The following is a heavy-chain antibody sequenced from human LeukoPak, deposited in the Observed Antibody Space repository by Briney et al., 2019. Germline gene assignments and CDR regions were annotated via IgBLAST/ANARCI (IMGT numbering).Heavy chain of an antibody. CDR3: ARGEDGTGDYRPTYFDS. Sequence: SETLSLTCTVFGGSISSYYWSWIRQPPGKGLEWIGYIYYGGSTNYNPSLKSRVTISVDTSKNQFSLKLSSVTVADTAVYYCARGEDGTGDYRPTYFDSWGQGTLVTVSS. V-gene: IGHV4-59*12. CDR1: GGSISSYY. J-gene: IGHJ4*02. CDR2: IYYGGST. D-gene: IGHD4-17*01.